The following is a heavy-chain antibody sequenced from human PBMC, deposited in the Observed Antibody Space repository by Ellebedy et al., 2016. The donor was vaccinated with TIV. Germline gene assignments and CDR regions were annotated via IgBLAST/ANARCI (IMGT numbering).Heavy chain of an antibody. CDR1: GFTFSTFW. V-gene: IGHV3-7*01. D-gene: IGHD3-10*01. Sequence: GGSLRLXXVASGFTFSTFWMNWVRQAPGKGLEWVANIDPPGSVKSYVDSVKGRFTISRDNAKNSLYLQMNSLKAEDTAMYYCARSFGRVLDPWGRGTLVTVSS. CDR3: ARSFGRVLDP. J-gene: IGHJ5*02. CDR2: IDPPGSVK.